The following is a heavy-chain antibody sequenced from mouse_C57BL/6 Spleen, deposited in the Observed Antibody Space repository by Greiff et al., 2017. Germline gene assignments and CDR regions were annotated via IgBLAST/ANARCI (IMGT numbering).Heavy chain of an antibody. Sequence: QVQLQQPGAELVRPGSSVKLSCKASGYTFTSYWMHWVKQRPIQGLEWIGNIDPSDSETHYNQKFKDKATLTVDKSSSTAYMQLSSLTSEDSAVYYCALDSSGYVGFAYWGQGTLVTVSA. CDR2: IDPSDSET. D-gene: IGHD3-2*02. J-gene: IGHJ3*01. V-gene: IGHV1-52*01. CDR3: ALDSSGYVGFAY. CDR1: GYTFTSYW.